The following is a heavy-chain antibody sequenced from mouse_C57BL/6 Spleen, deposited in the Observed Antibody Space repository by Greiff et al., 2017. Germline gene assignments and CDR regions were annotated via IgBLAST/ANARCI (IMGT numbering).Heavy chain of an antibody. J-gene: IGHJ4*01. V-gene: IGHV1-22*01. CDR2: INPNNGGT. Sequence: VQLQQSGAELVKPGASVKLSCKASGYTFTDYNMHWVKQSHGKSLEWIGYINPNNGGTSYNQKFKGKATLTVNKSSSTAYMELRSLTSEDSAVYYCARPFYYAMGYWGQGTSVTVSS. CDR1: GYTFTDYN. CDR3: ARPFYYAMGY.